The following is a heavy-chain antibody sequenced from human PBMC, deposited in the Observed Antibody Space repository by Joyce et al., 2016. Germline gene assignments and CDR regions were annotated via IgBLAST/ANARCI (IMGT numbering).Heavy chain of an antibody. CDR3: SRRFSGTLDY. Sequence: QLQLQESGPGLVKPSETLSLTCSVSGGSISSSCHYWDWIRQSPGKGLEWIGSIYYSGCTQYNPALKSRATISIDTSKSQFSLELSSVTAADRAVYYCSRRFSGTLDYWGQGILVTVSS. V-gene: IGHV4-39*01. J-gene: IGHJ4*02. CDR2: IYYSGCT. CDR1: GGSISSSCHY. D-gene: IGHD1-26*01.